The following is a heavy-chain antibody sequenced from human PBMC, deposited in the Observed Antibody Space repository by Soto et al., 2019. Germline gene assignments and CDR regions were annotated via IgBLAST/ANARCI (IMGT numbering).Heavy chain of an antibody. CDR3: ATWHEREHAFDV. V-gene: IGHV3-53*01. CDR2: LYDVDGS. Sequence: DVQLVESGGGLIQPGESLRLSCAAFGLTISGKKYVAWVRQAPGKGLEWVSALYDVDGSFYADSVTGRFTTSSDSSKTTVYLQMNDMRPDDTAVYYCATWHEREHAFDVWGQGTTVTIAS. D-gene: IGHD1-1*01. J-gene: IGHJ3*01. CDR1: GLTISGKKY.